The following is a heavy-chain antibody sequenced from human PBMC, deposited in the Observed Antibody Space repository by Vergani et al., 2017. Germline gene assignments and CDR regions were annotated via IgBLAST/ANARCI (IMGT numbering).Heavy chain of an antibody. CDR2: ISYDGSNK. CDR3: AREPGSLEYSSSSMDY. D-gene: IGHD6-6*01. Sequence: QVQLVESGGGVVQPGRSLRLSCAASGFTFSSYAMHWVRQAPGKGLEWVAVISYDGSNKYYADSVKGRFTISRDNSKNTLYLQMNSLRAEDTAVYYCAREPGSLEYSSSSMDYWGQGTLVTVSS. CDR1: GFTFSSYA. V-gene: IGHV3-30-3*01. J-gene: IGHJ4*02.